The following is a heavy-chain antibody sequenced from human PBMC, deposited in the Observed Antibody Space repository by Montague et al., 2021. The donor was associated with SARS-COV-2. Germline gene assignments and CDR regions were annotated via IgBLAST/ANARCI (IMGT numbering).Heavy chain of an antibody. Sequence: SETRSLTCSVSGGSISTSYWSWIRQPPGKGLEWIGYIYYNGSTNYNPSLKSRVTISIDTSKNQFSLELSSVTAADMAVYYCASPGGYCTGGSCYYVYWGQGTPVTVSS. CDR3: ASPGGYCTGGSCYYVY. CDR2: IYYNGST. J-gene: IGHJ4*02. V-gene: IGHV4-59*01. CDR1: GGSISTSY. D-gene: IGHD2-15*01.